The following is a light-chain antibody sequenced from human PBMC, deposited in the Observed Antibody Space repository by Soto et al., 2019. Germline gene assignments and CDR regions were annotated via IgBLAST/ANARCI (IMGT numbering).Light chain of an antibody. J-gene: IGLJ3*02. CDR2: EVS. CDR3: NSFTSSSTWV. Sequence: QSALTQPASVSESPGQSITISCTGTNSDVGGYNYVSWYQQHPGKAPKLMIYEVSNRPSGVSNRFSGSKSGNTASLTISGLQAEDEADYFCNSFTSSSTWVFGGGTQLTVL. CDR1: NSDVGGYNY. V-gene: IGLV2-14*01.